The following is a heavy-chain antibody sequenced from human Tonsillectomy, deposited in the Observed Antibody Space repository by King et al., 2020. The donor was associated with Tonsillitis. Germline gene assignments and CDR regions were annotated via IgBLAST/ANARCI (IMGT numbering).Heavy chain of an antibody. D-gene: IGHD1/OR15-1a*01. CDR3: ARNYLVPVTTTTYYYYMDV. Sequence: VQLQESGPGLVKPSETLSLTCTVSGASVNNYYWGWVRQPPGKGLEWIGCIYYSGTTTYNPSLKSRVTISVETSKNQFSLKLSSVTAADTAVYFCARNYLVPVTTTTYYYYMDVWGRGTTVTVSS. CDR1: GASVNNYY. V-gene: IGHV4-59*02. J-gene: IGHJ6*03. CDR2: IYYSGTT.